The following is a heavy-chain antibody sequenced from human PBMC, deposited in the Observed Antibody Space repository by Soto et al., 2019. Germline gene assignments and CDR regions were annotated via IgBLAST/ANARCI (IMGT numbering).Heavy chain of an antibody. CDR2: ISGSGGST. CDR1: GFTFSSYA. D-gene: IGHD4-4*01. Sequence: GGSLRLSCAASGFTFSSYAMSWVRQAPGKGLEWVSAISGSGGSTYYADSVKGRFTISRDNSKNTLYLQMNSLRAEDTAVYYCANHKQGLDSNFDYWGQGTLVTVSS. CDR3: ANHKQGLDSNFDY. V-gene: IGHV3-23*01. J-gene: IGHJ4*02.